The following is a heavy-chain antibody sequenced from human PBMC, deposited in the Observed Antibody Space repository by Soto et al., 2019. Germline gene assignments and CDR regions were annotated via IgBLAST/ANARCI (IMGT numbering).Heavy chain of an antibody. CDR2: IDPSDSYT. Sequence: GESLKISCKGSGYSFTSYWISWVRQMPGKGLEWMGRIDPSDSYTNYSPSFQGHVTISADKSISTAYLQWSSLKASDTAMYYCARQGFYGDYDNYGRNWFDPWGQGTLVTVSS. V-gene: IGHV5-10-1*01. D-gene: IGHD4-17*01. CDR1: GYSFTSYW. CDR3: ARQGFYGDYDNYGRNWFDP. J-gene: IGHJ5*02.